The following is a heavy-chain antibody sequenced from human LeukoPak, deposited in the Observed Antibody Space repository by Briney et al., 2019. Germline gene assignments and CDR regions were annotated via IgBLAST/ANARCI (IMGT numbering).Heavy chain of an antibody. D-gene: IGHD3-10*01. Sequence: SVKVSCKASGVNFCTYGSGWVRRAPGQGLEWLGGIIPLFGQTYYAPKFQGRVTITADESKTTLNMHLVSLTSQDTAVYYCATFSAGKTGAFDNWGQGTMVIVSS. V-gene: IGHV1-69*13. CDR1: GVNFCTYG. J-gene: IGHJ3*02. CDR2: IIPLFGQT. CDR3: ATFSAGKTGAFDN.